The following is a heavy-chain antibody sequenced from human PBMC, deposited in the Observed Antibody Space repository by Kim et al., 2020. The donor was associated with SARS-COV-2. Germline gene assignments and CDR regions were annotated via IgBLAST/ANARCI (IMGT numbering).Heavy chain of an antibody. CDR3: ARDYCSNSCYIDV. D-gene: IGHD2-2*01. CDR2: ISYDGSNE. J-gene: IGHJ3*01. V-gene: IGHV3-30-3*01. Sequence: GGSLRLSCAASGFSFNNSPMHWVRQAPGKGLEWVTFISYDGSNEFYAESVKGRFTISRDNSKNTLYVQMNSLRSEDTAIYYCARDYCSNSCYIDVWGPGT. CDR1: GFSFNNSP.